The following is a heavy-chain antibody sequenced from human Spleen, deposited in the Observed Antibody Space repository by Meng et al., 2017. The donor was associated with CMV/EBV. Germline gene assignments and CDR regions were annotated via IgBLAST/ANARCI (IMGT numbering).Heavy chain of an antibody. D-gene: IGHD1-1*01. J-gene: IGHJ4*02. CDR3: ASRRYPL. V-gene: IGHV3-48*04. Sequence: LSLTCAASGFTFSSYSMNWVRQAPGKGLEWVSYISSSSSTIYYADSVKGRFTISRDNAKNSLYLQMNSLRAEDTAVYYCASRRYPLWGQGTLVTVSS. CDR1: GFTFSSYS. CDR2: ISSSSSTI.